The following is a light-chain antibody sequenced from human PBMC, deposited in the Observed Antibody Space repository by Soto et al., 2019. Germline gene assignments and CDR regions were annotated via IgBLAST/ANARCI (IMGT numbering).Light chain of an antibody. V-gene: IGLV3-21*04. CDR3: QVWDSSSDPWV. Sequence: YELTQPPSVSVAPGKTARITCGGNNIGSKSVHWYQQKPGQAPVLVIYYDSDRPSGIPERFSGSNSGNTATLTISRVEAGDEADYYCQVWDSSSDPWVFGGGTKLTVL. J-gene: IGLJ3*02. CDR1: NIGSKS. CDR2: YDS.